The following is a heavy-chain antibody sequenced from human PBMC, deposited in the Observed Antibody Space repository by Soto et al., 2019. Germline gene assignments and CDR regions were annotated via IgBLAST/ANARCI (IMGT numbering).Heavy chain of an antibody. D-gene: IGHD2-15*01. V-gene: IGHV3-23*01. Sequence: EVQLWESGGGLVQPGGSLRLSCAASGSTFSSYAMSWVRQAPGKGLEWVSVISGSGYSTYYEDSVKGRFTSSRDNSKNTLYGQMNSLRAEDTAVYYCARELGYCSGGSCYMDGAFDFWGQGTMVTVSS. CDR3: ARELGYCSGGSCYMDGAFDF. J-gene: IGHJ3*01. CDR1: GSTFSSYA. CDR2: ISGSGYST.